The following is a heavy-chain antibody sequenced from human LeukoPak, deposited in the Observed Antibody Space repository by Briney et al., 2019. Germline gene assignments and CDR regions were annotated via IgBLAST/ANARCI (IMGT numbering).Heavy chain of an antibody. CDR3: ARLMTTRHYFDY. D-gene: IGHD4-17*01. CDR2: IYSGGST. V-gene: IGHV3-53*01. Sequence: GGSLRLSGAASGFTVSSNYMSWVRQAPGKGLEWVSVIYSGGSTYYADSVKGRFTISRDNSKNTLYLQMNSLRAEDTAVYYCARLMTTRHYFDYWGQGTLVTVSS. CDR1: GFTVSSNY. J-gene: IGHJ4*02.